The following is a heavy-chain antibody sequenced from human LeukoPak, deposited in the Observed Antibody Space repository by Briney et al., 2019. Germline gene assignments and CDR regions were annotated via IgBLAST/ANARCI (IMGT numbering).Heavy chain of an antibody. CDR1: GGTFSSYA. J-gene: IGHJ4*02. Sequence: SVKVSCKASGGTFSSYAISWVRQAPGQELEWMGRIIPIFGTANYAQKFQGRVTITTDESTSTAYMELSSLRSEDTAVYYCARGLRWAGTFDYWGQGTLVTVSS. D-gene: IGHD6-19*01. CDR2: IIPIFGTA. CDR3: ARGLRWAGTFDY. V-gene: IGHV1-69*05.